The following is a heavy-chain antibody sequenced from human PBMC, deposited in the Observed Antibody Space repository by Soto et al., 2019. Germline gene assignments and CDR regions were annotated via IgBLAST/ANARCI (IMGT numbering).Heavy chain of an antibody. J-gene: IGHJ6*02. CDR1: GGTFSSYT. CDR2: IIPILGMA. V-gene: IGHV1-69*02. Sequence: SVKVSCKASGGTFSSYTISWVRQAPGQGLEWMGRIIPILGMANYAQKFQGRVTITADKSTSTAYMELSSLRSEDTAVYYCARAKNIAARPIDGMDVWGQGTTVTVSS. CDR3: ARAKNIAARPIDGMDV. D-gene: IGHD6-6*01.